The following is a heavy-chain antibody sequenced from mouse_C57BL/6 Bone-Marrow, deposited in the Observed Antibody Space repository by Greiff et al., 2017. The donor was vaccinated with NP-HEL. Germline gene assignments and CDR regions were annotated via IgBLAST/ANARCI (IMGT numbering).Heavy chain of an antibody. CDR3: ARRRFHYYGSSYEGYFDV. J-gene: IGHJ1*03. V-gene: IGHV8-12*01. D-gene: IGHD1-1*01. Sequence: QVTLKECGPGILQSSQTLSLTCSFSGFSLSTSGMGVSWIRQPSGKGLEWLAHIYWDDDKRYNPSLKSRLTISKDTSRNQVFLKITSVDTADTATYYCARRRFHYYGSSYEGYFDVWGTGTTVTVSS. CDR1: GFSLSTSGMG. CDR2: IYWDDDK.